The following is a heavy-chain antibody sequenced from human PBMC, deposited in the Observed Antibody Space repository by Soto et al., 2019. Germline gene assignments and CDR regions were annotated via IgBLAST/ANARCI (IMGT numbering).Heavy chain of an antibody. D-gene: IGHD6-19*01. CDR3: ARSIGAVAGPDY. V-gene: IGHV4-59*01. CDR1: GGSIGGYD. Sequence: SETLCVSCTVSGGSIGGYDGSWIRQPPGKGLEWIGYIYYSGSTNYNPSLKSRVTISVDTSKSQFSLKMSSVTAADTAVYYCARSIGAVAGPDYWGQGTLVTVSS. CDR2: IYYSGST. J-gene: IGHJ4*02.